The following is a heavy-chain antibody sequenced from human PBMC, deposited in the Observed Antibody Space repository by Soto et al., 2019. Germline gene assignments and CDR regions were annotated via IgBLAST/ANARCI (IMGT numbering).Heavy chain of an antibody. CDR3: AKDPSTSLVIARTFDY. CDR1: GFTFSSYS. J-gene: IGHJ4*02. V-gene: IGHV3-48*01. CDR2: ISSSSSTI. D-gene: IGHD2-21*01. Sequence: PGGSLRLSCAASGFTFSSYSMNWVRQAPGKGLEWVSYISSSSSTIYYADSVRGRFTISRDNSKNTLYLQMNSLRAEDTAVYYCAKDPSTSLVIARTFDYWGQGILVTVSS.